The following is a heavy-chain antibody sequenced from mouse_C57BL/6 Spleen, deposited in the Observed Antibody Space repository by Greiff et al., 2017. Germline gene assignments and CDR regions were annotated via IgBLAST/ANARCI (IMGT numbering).Heavy chain of an antibody. CDR1: GYSITSGYY. J-gene: IGHJ2*01. V-gene: IGHV3-6*01. CDR2: ISYDGSN. D-gene: IGHD2-1*01. Sequence: VQLQESGPGLVKPSQSLSLTCSVTGYSITSGYYWNWIRQFPGNKLEWMGYISYDGSNNYNPSLKNRISITRDTSKNQFFLKLNSVTTEDTATYYCARAVGNYYFDYWGQGTTLTVSS. CDR3: ARAVGNYYFDY.